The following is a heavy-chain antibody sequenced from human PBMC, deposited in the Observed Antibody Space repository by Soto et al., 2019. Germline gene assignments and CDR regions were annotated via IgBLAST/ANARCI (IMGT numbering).Heavy chain of an antibody. CDR1: GFTFSDYY. CDR2: ISSSSSYI. J-gene: IGHJ4*02. CDR3: ARAFRGYCSGGSCYAMGLRGDFDY. Sequence: PGGSLRLSCAASGFTFSDYYMSWIRQAPGKGLEWVSYISSSSSYIYYADSVKGRFTISRDNAKNSLYLQMNSLRAEDTAVYYCARAFRGYCSGGSCYAMGLRGDFDYWGQGTLVTVSS. D-gene: IGHD2-15*01. V-gene: IGHV3-11*06.